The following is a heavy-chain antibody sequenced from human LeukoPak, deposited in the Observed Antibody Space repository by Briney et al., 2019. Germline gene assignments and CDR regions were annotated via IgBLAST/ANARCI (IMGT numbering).Heavy chain of an antibody. Sequence: ASVTVSCKASGYTVTSYYMHWVRQAPEEGLEWMAILNPSGGSSNYAQKFQGRATLTRATSTGTVYMELSSLRSEDTAVYYCASVYKHGMDVWGQGTTVIVSS. D-gene: IGHD5-24*01. CDR1: GYTVTSYY. V-gene: IGHV1-46*01. J-gene: IGHJ6*02. CDR2: LNPSGGSS. CDR3: ASVYKHGMDV.